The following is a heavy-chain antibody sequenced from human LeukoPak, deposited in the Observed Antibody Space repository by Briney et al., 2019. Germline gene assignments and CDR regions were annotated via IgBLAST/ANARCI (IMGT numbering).Heavy chain of an antibody. V-gene: IGHV4-38-2*01. CDR3: ARRISTRRGETCSSTSCYFDY. CDR1: GFSISSGYF. J-gene: IGHJ4*02. CDR2: IFHSGIT. D-gene: IGHD2-2*01. Sequence: KASETLSLTCAVSGFSISSGYFWAWIRQSPGKGLEWIGSIFHSGITYYNPSLKSRITISVDTSKNQFSLRLSSVTAADTAVYCCARRISTRRGETCSSTSCYFDYWGQGTLVTVSS.